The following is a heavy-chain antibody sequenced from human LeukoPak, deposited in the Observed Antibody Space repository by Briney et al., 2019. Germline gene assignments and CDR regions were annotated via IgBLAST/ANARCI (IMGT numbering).Heavy chain of an antibody. J-gene: IGHJ4*02. D-gene: IGHD6-13*01. CDR1: GFTFSSYS. CDR2: ISSGGSYI. CDR3: ARDISRVSDY. V-gene: IGHV3-21*01. Sequence: GGFLRLSCAASGFTFSSYSMNWVRQAPGKGLEWVSSISSGGSYIYYADSVKGRFTISRDNAKNSLFLQMNSLTAEDTAVYYCARDISRVSDYWGQGTLVTVSS.